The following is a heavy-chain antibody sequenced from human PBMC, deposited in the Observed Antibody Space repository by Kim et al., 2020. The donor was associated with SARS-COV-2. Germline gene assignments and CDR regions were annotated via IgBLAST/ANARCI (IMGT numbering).Heavy chain of an antibody. J-gene: IGHJ3*02. V-gene: IGHV3-11*04. D-gene: IGHD2-15*01. CDR3: ARLYCSGGSCYSGDAFDI. Sequence: KGRFTISRNNAKNSLYLQMNSLGAEDAAVYFCARLYCSGGSCYSGDAFDIWGQGTMVTVSS.